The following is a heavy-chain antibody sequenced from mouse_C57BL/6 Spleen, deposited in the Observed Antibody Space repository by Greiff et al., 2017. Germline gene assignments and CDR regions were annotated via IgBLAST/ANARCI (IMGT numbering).Heavy chain of an antibody. D-gene: IGHD4-1*01. V-gene: IGHV1-26*01. J-gene: IGHJ3*01. CDR3: AREDDWDPYAY. Sequence: EVQLQQSGPELVKPGASVKISCKASGYTFTDYYMNWVKQSHGKSLEWIGDINPNNGGTSYNQKFKGKATLTVDKSSSTAYMELRSLTSEDSAVYYCAREDDWDPYAYWGQGTLVTVSA. CDR1: GYTFTDYY. CDR2: INPNNGGT.